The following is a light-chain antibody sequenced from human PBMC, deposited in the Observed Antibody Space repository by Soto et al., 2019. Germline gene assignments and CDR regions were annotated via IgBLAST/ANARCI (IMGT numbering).Light chain of an antibody. Sequence: EIVLTQSPATLSLSPGERATLSCRASQSVRGYLAWYQHKPGQAPRLLIYEAIIRATGIPARFSATGSGTDFTLTINSLGPEDFAIYYCQQRRDWPPTFGPGTKVDIK. V-gene: IGKV3-11*01. CDR1: QSVRGY. CDR2: EAI. J-gene: IGKJ3*01. CDR3: QQRRDWPPT.